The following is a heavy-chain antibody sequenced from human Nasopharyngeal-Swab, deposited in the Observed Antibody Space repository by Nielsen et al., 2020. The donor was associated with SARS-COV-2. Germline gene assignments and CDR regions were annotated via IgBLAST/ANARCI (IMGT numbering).Heavy chain of an antibody. J-gene: IGHJ6*02. CDR1: GFSISSYY. D-gene: IGHD6-19*01. CDR2: IYYSGST. CDR3: ARDHGGWSAKNYYYYGMDV. V-gene: IGHV4-59*13. Sequence: LRLSCTVSGFSISSYYWSWIRQPPGKGLEWIGYIYYSGSTNYNPSLKSRVTISVDTSKNQFSLKLSPVTAADTAVYYCARDHGGWSAKNYYYYGMDVWGQGTTVTVSS.